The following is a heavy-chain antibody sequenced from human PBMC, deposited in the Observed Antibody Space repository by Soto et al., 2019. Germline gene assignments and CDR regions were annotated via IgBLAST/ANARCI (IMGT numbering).Heavy chain of an antibody. V-gene: IGHV4-4*02. CDR3: ARTGGTNY. D-gene: IGHD2-8*02. CDR1: GGSISTNNW. J-gene: IGHJ4*02. CDR2: IYHSGST. Sequence: QVQLQESGPGLVKPSGTLPLNCVVSGGSISTNNWWSWVRQPPGKGLEWIGEIYHSGSTKYNPSLKSRLTISIDKSKNQFSLKLTSVTAADTAVYYCARTGGTNYWGQGALVTVSS.